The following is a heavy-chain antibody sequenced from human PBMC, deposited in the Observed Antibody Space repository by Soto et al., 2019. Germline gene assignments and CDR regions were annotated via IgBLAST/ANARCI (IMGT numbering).Heavy chain of an antibody. CDR3: ARSPRGYGGNARDGADY. CDR1: GFTFSSYS. D-gene: IGHD2-15*01. Sequence: EVQLVESGGGLVKPGGSLRLSCAASGFTFSSYSMNWFRQAPGKGLEWVSSISSSSSYIYYADSVKGRFTISRDNAKNSLYLQMNSLRAEDTAVYYCARSPRGYGGNARDGADYWGQGTLVTVSS. CDR2: ISSSSSYI. V-gene: IGHV3-21*01. J-gene: IGHJ4*02.